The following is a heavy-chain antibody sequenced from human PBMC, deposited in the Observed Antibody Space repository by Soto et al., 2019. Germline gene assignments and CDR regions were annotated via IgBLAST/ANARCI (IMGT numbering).Heavy chain of an antibody. V-gene: IGHV3-15*01. J-gene: IGHJ6*02. Sequence: EEQLEESGGGLVKPGGSLRLSCAASGFTFSNAWMSWVRQAPGKGLEWVGRIKSIPDGGTTDYAAPVKGRFTMSRDDSKNTLSLQMNSLKTEDTAVYYCTTDSADIVPATYGMDVWGQGTTVTVSS. CDR2: IKSIPDGGTT. CDR3: TTDSADIVPATYGMDV. CDR1: GFTFSNAW. D-gene: IGHD2-8*01.